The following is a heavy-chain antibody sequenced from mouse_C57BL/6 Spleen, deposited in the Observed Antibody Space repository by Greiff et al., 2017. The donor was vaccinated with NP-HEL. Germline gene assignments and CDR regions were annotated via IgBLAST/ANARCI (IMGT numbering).Heavy chain of an antibody. CDR2: ILPGSGST. Sequence: VHLVESGAELMKPGASVKLSCKATGYTFTGYWIEWVKQRPGHGLEWIGEILPGSGSTNDNEKFKGKATFTADTSSNTAYMQLSSLTTEDSAIYYCAVNWDYFDYWGQGTTLTVSS. V-gene: IGHV1-9*01. J-gene: IGHJ2*01. CDR3: AVNWDYFDY. CDR1: GYTFTGYW. D-gene: IGHD4-1*01.